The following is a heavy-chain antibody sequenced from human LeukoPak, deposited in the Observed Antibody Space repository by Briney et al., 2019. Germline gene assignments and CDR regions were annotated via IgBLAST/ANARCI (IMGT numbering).Heavy chain of an antibody. D-gene: IGHD2-15*01. CDR1: GGSISSYY. CDR2: IYYSGST. V-gene: IGHV4-59*01. Sequence: PSETLSLTCTVSGGSISSYYWSWLRQPPGKGLEWIGYIYYSGSTNYNPSLKSRVTISVDTSKNQFSLKLSSVTAADTAVYYCARDGYCSGGSCGGYDYWGQGTLVTVSS. J-gene: IGHJ4*02. CDR3: ARDGYCSGGSCGGYDY.